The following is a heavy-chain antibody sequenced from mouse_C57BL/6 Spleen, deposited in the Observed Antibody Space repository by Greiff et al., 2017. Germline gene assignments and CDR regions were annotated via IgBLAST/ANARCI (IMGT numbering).Heavy chain of an antibody. J-gene: IGHJ2*01. V-gene: IGHV14-3*01. CDR2: IDPANGNT. D-gene: IGHD3-2*02. CDR3: ARGAKMDSSGYYFDY. Sequence: VQLKESVAELVRPGASVKLSCTASGFNIKNTYMHWVKQRPEQGLEWIGRIDPANGNTKYAPKFQGKATITADTSSNTAYLQLSSLTSEDTAIYYCARGAKMDSSGYYFDYWGQGTTLTVSS. CDR1: GFNIKNTY.